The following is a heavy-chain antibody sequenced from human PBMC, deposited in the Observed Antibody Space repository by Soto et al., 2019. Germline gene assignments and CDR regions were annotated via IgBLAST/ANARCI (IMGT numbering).Heavy chain of an antibody. D-gene: IGHD4-17*01. CDR3: ARYTKDYGDSLWYFDL. CDR1: GYSISIGYY. CDR2: IYHSGST. V-gene: IGHV4-38-2*01. J-gene: IGHJ2*01. Sequence: ASETLSLTCGVSGYSISIGYYWGWIRQPPGKGLEWIGSIYHSGSTYYNPSLKSRVTISVDTSKNQFSLKLSSVTAADTAVYYCARYTKDYGDSLWYFDLWGRGTLVTVSS.